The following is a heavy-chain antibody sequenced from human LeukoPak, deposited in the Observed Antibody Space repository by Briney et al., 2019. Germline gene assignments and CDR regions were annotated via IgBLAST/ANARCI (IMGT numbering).Heavy chain of an antibody. Sequence: SETLSLTCTVSGGSISSYYWSWIRQPPGKGLEWIGYIYYSGSTNYNPSLKSRVTISVDTSKNQFSLKLSSVTAADTAVYYCAREGEGYYAAPAEVFDYWGQGTLVTVSS. D-gene: IGHD2-2*01. CDR2: IYYSGST. V-gene: IGHV4-59*01. CDR3: AREGEGYYAAPAEVFDY. J-gene: IGHJ4*02. CDR1: GGSISSYY.